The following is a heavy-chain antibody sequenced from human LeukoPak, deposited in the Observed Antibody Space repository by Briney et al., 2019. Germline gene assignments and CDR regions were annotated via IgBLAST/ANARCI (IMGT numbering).Heavy chain of an antibody. CDR3: GTHAGRTGSDD. CDR2: ISGSGNDI. V-gene: IGHV3-11*01. Sequence: GGSLRLSCATSGFIFSAYYMSWIRQAPGKGLEWVSYISGSGNDIPYADSVKGRFTISRDNAKGSLYLQMNSLKAADTAMYYCGTHAGRTGSDDWGQGTLVTVSS. CDR1: GFIFSAYY. J-gene: IGHJ4*02. D-gene: IGHD3/OR15-3a*01.